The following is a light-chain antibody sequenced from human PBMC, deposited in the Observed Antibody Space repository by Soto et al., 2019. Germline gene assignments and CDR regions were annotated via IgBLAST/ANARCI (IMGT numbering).Light chain of an antibody. CDR2: LAS. J-gene: IGKJ1*01. CDR3: MQALHTPRT. V-gene: IGKV2-28*01. CDR1: QSLLHSNGNHY. Sequence: DIVMTQSTLSLPFTPGEPASISCRSSQSLLHSNGNHYLEWYFQKPGQSPQLLIYLASIRASGVPDRFSGSGSGTDFTLKISRLEAEDVGVYYCMQALHTPRTFGQGTKVEIK.